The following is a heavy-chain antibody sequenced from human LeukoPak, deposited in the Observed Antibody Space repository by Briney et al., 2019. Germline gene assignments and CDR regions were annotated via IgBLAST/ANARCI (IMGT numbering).Heavy chain of an antibody. D-gene: IGHD5-24*01. Sequence: SETLSLTCPVSGGSISNYYYWTWIRQPPGKGLEWIGYVYYTRSTNFNPSLKSRVTMSLDTSRNQFSLKLTSLTAADTAVYYCARGAMATTPFFDYWGQGTLVTVSS. J-gene: IGHJ4*02. CDR1: GGSISNYY. CDR2: VYYTRST. V-gene: IGHV4-59*01. CDR3: ARGAMATTPFFDY.